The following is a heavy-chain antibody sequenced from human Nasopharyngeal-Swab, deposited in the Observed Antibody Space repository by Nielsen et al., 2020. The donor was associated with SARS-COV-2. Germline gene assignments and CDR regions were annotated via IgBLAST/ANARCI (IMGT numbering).Heavy chain of an antibody. CDR1: GGSFTDYY. Sequence: SQTRSLTGAVYGGSFTDYYWTWIRQPPGKGLEWIGEINHRGSTNYNPSLKSRVTISADTSKNQFSLNLSSVTAADTAVYYCARGLVDVNMMLVVIGFSYWLDSWGQGTLVTVSS. V-gene: IGHV4-34*01. CDR2: INHRGST. J-gene: IGHJ5*01. D-gene: IGHD3-22*01. CDR3: ARGLVDVNMMLVVIGFSYWLDS.